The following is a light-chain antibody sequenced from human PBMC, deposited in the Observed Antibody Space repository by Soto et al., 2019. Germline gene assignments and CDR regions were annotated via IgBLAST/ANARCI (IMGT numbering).Light chain of an antibody. J-gene: IGLJ2*01. CDR1: SSDVGNYNL. CDR2: EGS. CDR3: CSYAGSSTSVV. Sequence: QSALTQPASVSGSPGQSITISCTGTSSDVGNYNLVSWYQQHPGKAPKLMIYEGSKRPSGVSNRFSGSKSGNIASLTISGLQAEDEADYYCCSYAGSSTSVVFGGGTKVTVL. V-gene: IGLV2-23*01.